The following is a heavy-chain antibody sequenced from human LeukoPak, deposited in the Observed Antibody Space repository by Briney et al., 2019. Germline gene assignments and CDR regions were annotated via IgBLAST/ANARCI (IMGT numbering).Heavy chain of an antibody. CDR3: ARGAEYYAIWRGYAGYSDY. V-gene: IGHV4-38-2*02. CDR2: ITHRGST. D-gene: IGHD3-3*01. CDR1: GYSISNGYY. Sequence: SETLSLTCTVSGYSISNGYYWGWIRQPPGQGLEWVGSITHRGSTYYNSSLRSRITISLDRSKQNFSLKLTSVTAADTAVYFCARGAEYYAIWRGYAGYSDYWGQGISVTVSS. J-gene: IGHJ4*02.